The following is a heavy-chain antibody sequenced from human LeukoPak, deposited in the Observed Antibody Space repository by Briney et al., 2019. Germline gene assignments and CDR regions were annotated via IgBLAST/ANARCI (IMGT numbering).Heavy chain of an antibody. CDR3: ARLEYWVRN. Sequence: SETLSLTCNVSAGSISRPNYYRGRIRQPPGKELEWIGSMSHSGGTHYNPSLKSRVTFFVDTSKNQFSLKLTSVTAEDTAIYYCARLEYWVRNGGRGTLVTVSS. D-gene: IGHD2/OR15-2a*01. CDR1: AGSISRPNYY. CDR2: MSHSGGT. J-gene: IGHJ4*02. V-gene: IGHV4-39*01.